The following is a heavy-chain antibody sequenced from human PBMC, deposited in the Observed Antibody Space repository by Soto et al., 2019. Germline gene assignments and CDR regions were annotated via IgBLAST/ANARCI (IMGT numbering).Heavy chain of an antibody. D-gene: IGHD5-18*01. CDR3: ATLDTAIYYFDY. CDR2: ISGSGGST. CDR1: GFTFSSYA. J-gene: IGHJ4*02. V-gene: IGHV3-23*01. Sequence: EVQLLESGGGLVQPGGSLRLSCAASGFTFSSYAMSWVRQAPGKGLEWVSAISGSGGSTYYADSVKGRFTISRDNSKNTLYLQMNSLRAEDTAVYYCATLDTAIYYFDYWGQGTPVTVSS.